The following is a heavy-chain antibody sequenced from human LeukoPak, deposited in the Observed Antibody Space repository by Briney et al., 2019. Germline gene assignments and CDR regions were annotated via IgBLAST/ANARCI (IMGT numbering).Heavy chain of an antibody. Sequence: GGSLRLSCAASGFTFSSYGMHWVRHTPGKGLEWVAFIQSDGSKKYYADSVRGRFTISRDNSKNTLYLQMNSLRAEDTAVFYCARRGSWGEPRPFDYWGQGSLVTVSS. CDR1: GFTFSSYG. CDR2: IQSDGSKK. D-gene: IGHD3-16*01. V-gene: IGHV3-30*02. J-gene: IGHJ4*02. CDR3: ARRGSWGEPRPFDY.